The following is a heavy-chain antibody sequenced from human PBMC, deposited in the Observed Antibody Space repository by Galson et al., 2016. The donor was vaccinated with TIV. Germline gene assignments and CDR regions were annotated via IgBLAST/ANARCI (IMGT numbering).Heavy chain of an antibody. Sequence: SLRLSCAASGFTFSSFAIHWVRQAPGKGLEWVALISYDGNNKYYADSVKGRFTISRDNSRNTLDLQMNSLRTEDTAVYYCARAIGLLSYFDYWGQGTQVTVSS. CDR3: ARAIGLLSYFDY. CDR1: GFTFSSFA. D-gene: IGHD2/OR15-2a*01. V-gene: IGHV3-30-3*01. J-gene: IGHJ4*02. CDR2: ISYDGNNK.